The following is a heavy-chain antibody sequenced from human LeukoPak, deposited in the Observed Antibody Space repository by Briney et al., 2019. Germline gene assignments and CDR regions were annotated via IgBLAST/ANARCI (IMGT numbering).Heavy chain of an antibody. D-gene: IGHD1-26*01. Sequence: ASVRVSCKASGYTFTTYYIHWVRQAPAQGLEWMGVINPNGGGTAYAQNFQGRVTMTRDTSTSTAYMELTSLRFEDTAVYYCARDPSGSWQWFDYWGQGTLVTVSS. CDR1: GYTFTTYY. J-gene: IGHJ4*02. CDR2: INPNGGGT. CDR3: ARDPSGSWQWFDY. V-gene: IGHV1-46*01.